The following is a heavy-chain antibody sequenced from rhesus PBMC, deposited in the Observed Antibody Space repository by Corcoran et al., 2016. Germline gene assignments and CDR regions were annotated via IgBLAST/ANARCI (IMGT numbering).Heavy chain of an antibody. Sequence: EVQLVQSGAEVKRPGESLKFSGKTSGYSLTGYWIRWGRQMPGKGREWMGAIDPSDSDTRYNPSFQGQVTISADKSISTAYRQWSRLKASDTATYYCAKGTVLDVWGPGVLVTVSS. CDR2: IDPSDSDT. V-gene: IGHV5-20*01. CDR3: AKGTVLDV. J-gene: IGHJ5-1*01. D-gene: IGHD2-21*01. CDR1: GYSLTGYW.